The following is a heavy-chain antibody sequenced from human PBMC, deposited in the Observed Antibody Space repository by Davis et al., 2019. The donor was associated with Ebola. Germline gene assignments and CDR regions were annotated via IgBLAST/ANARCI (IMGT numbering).Heavy chain of an antibody. CDR2: MNPNSGNT. D-gene: IGHD3-3*01. CDR1: GYTFTSYD. V-gene: IGHV1-8*03. Sequence: ASVKVSCKASGYTFTSYDINWVRQATGQGLEWMGWMNPNSGNTGYAQKFQGRVTITRNTSISTAYMELSSLRSEDTAVYYCARSRYYDFWSGYYTGGAFDIWGQGTMVTVSS. J-gene: IGHJ3*02. CDR3: ARSRYYDFWSGYYTGGAFDI.